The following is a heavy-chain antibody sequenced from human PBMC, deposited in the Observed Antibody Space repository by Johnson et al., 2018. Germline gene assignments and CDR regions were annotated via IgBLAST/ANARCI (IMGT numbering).Heavy chain of an antibody. D-gene: IGHD2-2*02. Sequence: QVQLVESGAEVKKPGSSVKVSCKASGVTFSTYALSWVRQAPGQGLEWMGGIIPIFGTTNYAQKFQGRVTITADESTSTAYMELSSLGSEDTSVYYWASNGFVVGPAAIKGGGYYYYGMDVWGQGTTVTVSS. CDR3: ASNGFVVGPAAIKGGGYYYYGMDV. V-gene: IGHV1-69*01. CDR2: IIPIFGTT. J-gene: IGHJ6*02. CDR1: GVTFSTYA.